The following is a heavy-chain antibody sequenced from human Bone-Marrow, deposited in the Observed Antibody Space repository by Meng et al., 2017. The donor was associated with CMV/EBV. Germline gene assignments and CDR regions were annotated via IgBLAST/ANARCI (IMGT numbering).Heavy chain of an antibody. D-gene: IGHD6-13*01. V-gene: IGHV3-53*01. CDR3: ASSGYMYYYYGMDV. CDR1: GFTVSSNY. Sequence: GESLKIYCAASGFTVSSNYMSWVRQAPGKGLEWVSVIYSGGSTYYADSVKGRFTISRDNSKNTLYLQMNSLRAEDTAVYYCASSGYMYYYYGMDVWGQGTTVTVSS. CDR2: IYSGGST. J-gene: IGHJ6*02.